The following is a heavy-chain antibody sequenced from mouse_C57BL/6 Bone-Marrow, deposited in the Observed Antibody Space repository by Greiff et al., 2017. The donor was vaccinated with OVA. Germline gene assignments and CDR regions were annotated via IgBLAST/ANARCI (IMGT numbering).Heavy chain of an antibody. Sequence: QVQLKESGAELARPGASVKLSCKASGYTFTSYGISWVKQRTGQGLEWIGEIYPRSGNTYYNEKFKGKATLTADKSSSTAYMELRSLTSEDSAVYFCAKIVPYYCGSSYGYFDYWGQGTTLTVSS. CDR3: AKIVPYYCGSSYGYFDY. CDR1: GYTFTSYG. CDR2: IYPRSGNT. J-gene: IGHJ2*01. D-gene: IGHD1-1*01. V-gene: IGHV1-81*01.